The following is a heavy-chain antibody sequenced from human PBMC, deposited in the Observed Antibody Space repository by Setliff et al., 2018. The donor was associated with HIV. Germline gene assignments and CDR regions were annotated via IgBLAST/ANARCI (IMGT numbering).Heavy chain of an antibody. D-gene: IGHD1-26*01. Sequence: LSLTCNVSGGAIINHDWTWVRQPAGKGLEWIGRIHSSGSFNTNPSLESRVSMSVETSKNQVSLNLSSVTAADTAIYYCARDYSGTYQQIIDVYYFDLWGQGSLVTVSS. CDR3: ARDYSGTYQQIIDVYYFDL. CDR2: IHSSGSF. V-gene: IGHV4-4*07. CDR1: GGAIINHD. J-gene: IGHJ4*02.